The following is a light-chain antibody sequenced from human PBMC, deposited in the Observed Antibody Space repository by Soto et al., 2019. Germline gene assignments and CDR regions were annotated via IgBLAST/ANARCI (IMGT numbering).Light chain of an antibody. V-gene: IGKV1-27*01. Sequence: DIQMTQSPSSLSASVGDRVTITRRASQGISNYLAWFQQKPGKVPKVLIYAASNLQSGVPSRFSGSGSGTDFTLTISSLQPEDVATYYCQNYNSAPPFTFGPGTKVDIK. J-gene: IGKJ3*01. CDR1: QGISNY. CDR3: QNYNSAPPFT. CDR2: AAS.